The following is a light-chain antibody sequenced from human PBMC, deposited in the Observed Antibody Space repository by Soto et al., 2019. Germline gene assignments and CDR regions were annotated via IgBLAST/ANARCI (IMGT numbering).Light chain of an antibody. CDR1: QSVSSN. J-gene: IGKJ1*01. Sequence: EIVMTQSPATLSVSPGERATLSCRASQSVSSNLDWYQQKPGQATRLLIYGASTRATGIPARFSGSGSGTDFTLTSISLQSEDFAFYYCHQYNNWPPCTFGQGTKVEIK. CDR2: GAS. CDR3: HQYNNWPPCT. V-gene: IGKV3-15*01.